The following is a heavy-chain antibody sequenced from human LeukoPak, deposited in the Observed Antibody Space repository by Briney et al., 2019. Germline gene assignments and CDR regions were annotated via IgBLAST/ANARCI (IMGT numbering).Heavy chain of an antibody. J-gene: IGHJ4*02. V-gene: IGHV4-30-4*01. CDR3: ARARNYFDY. Sequence: SQTLSLTCTVSVGSISSGDYYWSWIRQPPGKGLEWIGYVYYSGSTYYNPSLKRRVTISVDTSKNQFSLKLSSVTAADTAVYYCARARNYFDYWGQGTLVTVSS. CDR1: VGSISSGDYY. CDR2: VYYSGST.